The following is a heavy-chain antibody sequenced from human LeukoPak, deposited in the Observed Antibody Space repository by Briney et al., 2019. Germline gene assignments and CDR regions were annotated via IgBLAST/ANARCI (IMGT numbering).Heavy chain of an antibody. J-gene: IGHJ6*03. CDR3: ARGSDNYYYYQYMDV. V-gene: IGHV3-21*01. D-gene: IGHD3-9*01. Sequence: GGSLRLSCTVSGFTVSTNSINWVRQAPGKGLEWASSISSSSSYIYYADSVRGRFTISRDNAKNSLYLQLNSLRAEDTAVYYCARGSDNYYYYQYMDVWGKGTTVTVSS. CDR2: ISSSSSYI. CDR1: GFTVSTNS.